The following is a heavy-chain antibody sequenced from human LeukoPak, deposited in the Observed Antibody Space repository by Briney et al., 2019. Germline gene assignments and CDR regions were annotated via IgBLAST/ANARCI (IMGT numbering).Heavy chain of an antibody. CDR2: TSGASSAI. CDR3: ARGTVPEAFLFDN. Sequence: GGSLRLSCVASGFSLSSYRIIWVRQAPGKGLEWISYTSGASSAIYYVASVKGRFTISRDNVKNSVYLQMNSLRAEDTAVYYCARGTVPEAFLFDNWGQGTLVTVSS. CDR1: GFSLSSYR. D-gene: IGHD4-17*01. J-gene: IGHJ4*02. V-gene: IGHV3-48*01.